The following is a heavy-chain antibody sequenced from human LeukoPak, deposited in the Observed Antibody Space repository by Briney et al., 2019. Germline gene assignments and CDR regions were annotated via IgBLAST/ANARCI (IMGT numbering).Heavy chain of an antibody. D-gene: IGHD5-18*01. CDR1: GYTFTNYA. CDR3: ARSTRGYSYADAFDY. V-gene: IGHV7-4-1*02. CDR2: INTNTGNP. Sequence: ASVKVSCKASGYTFTNYAMNWVRQAPGQGHEWMGWINTNTGNPTYVQGFTGRFVFSLDTSVSTAYLQISSLKAEDSAVYYCARSTRGYSYADAFDYWGQGTLVTVSS. J-gene: IGHJ4*02.